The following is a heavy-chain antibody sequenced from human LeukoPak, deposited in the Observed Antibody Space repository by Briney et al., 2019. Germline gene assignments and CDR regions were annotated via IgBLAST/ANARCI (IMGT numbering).Heavy chain of an antibody. D-gene: IGHD4-17*01. CDR1: GGSISSGDYY. CDR2: IYYSGST. J-gene: IGHJ6*02. Sequence: PSETLSLTCTVSGGSISSGDYYWSWIRQPPGKGLEWIGYIYYSGSTYYTPSLKSRVTISVDASKNQFSLKLSSVTAADTAVYYCARGATVTYAGISYYYYGMDVWGQGTTVTVSS. CDR3: ARGATVTYAGISYYYYGMDV. V-gene: IGHV4-30-4*01.